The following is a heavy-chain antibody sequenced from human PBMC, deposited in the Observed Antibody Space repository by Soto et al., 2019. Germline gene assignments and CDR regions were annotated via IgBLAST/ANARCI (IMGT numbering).Heavy chain of an antibody. V-gene: IGHV6-1*01. D-gene: IGHD7-27*01. Sequence: PSQTLSLTCAISGDSVSSKSAAWHWIRQSPSRGLEWLGRTYYRSKWSSNYAVSVKSRITINPDTSKNQFSLQLRSVTPADTAMYYCARTGDYLVDSWGQGTLVTVSS. CDR2: TYYRSKWSS. CDR3: ARTGDYLVDS. CDR1: GDSVSSKSAA. J-gene: IGHJ5*01.